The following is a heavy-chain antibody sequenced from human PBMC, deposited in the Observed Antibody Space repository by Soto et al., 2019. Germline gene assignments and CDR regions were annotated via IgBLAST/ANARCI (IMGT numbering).Heavy chain of an antibody. CDR1: GFTFDDYT. CDR3: ARDRRFLTSFDY. J-gene: IGHJ4*02. D-gene: IGHD3-3*01. CDR2: ISYDGSNK. V-gene: IGHV3-30-3*01. Sequence: GGSXRLSCAASGFTFDDYTMHWVRQAPGKGLEWVAVISYDGSNKYYADSVKGRFTISRDNSKNTLYLQMNSLRAEDTAVYYCARDRRFLTSFDYWGQGTLVTVSS.